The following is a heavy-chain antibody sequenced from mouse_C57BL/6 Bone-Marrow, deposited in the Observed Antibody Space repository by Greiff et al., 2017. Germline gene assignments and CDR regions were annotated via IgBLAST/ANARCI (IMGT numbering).Heavy chain of an antibody. J-gene: IGHJ3*01. D-gene: IGHD4-1*01. Sequence: DVMLVESGGGLVQPKGSLKLSCAASGFSFNTYAMNWVRQAPGKGLEWVARIRSKSNNYATYYADSVKDRFTISRDDSESMLYLQMNNLKTEDTAMYYCVRHATGTGAWFAYWGQGTLVTVSA. CDR1: GFSFNTYA. CDR3: VRHATGTGAWFAY. V-gene: IGHV10-1*01. CDR2: IRSKSNNYAT.